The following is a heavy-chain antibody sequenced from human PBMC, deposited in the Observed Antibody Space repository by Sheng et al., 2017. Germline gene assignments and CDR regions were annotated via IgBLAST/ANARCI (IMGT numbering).Heavy chain of an antibody. Sequence: QVQLVESGGGVVQPGRSLRLSCAASGFTFSSYAMHWVRQAPGKGLEWVAVISYDGSNKYYADSVKGRFTISRDNSKNTLYLQMNSLRAEDTAVYYCARDHIAGSSWPQDYYYMDVVGRKGPRSPSP. CDR3: ARDHIAGSSWPQDYYYMDV. CDR2: ISYDGSNK. V-gene: IGHV3-30-3*01. CDR1: GFTFSSYA. D-gene: IGHD6-13*01. J-gene: IGHJ6*03.